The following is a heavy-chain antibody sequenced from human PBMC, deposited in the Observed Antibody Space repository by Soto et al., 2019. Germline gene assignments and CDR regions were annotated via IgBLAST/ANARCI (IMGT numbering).Heavy chain of an antibody. J-gene: IGHJ4*02. Sequence: EVQLLESGGGLVQPGGSLRLSCAASGFTFSSFAMNWVRQAPGKGLEGVSGVSGSGGSTYYADSVKGRFTISRDKAKNTLDLKMTSLRAEDTAVYYCAKENSGGYYGGADYWGQGTLVTVSS. CDR3: AKENSGGYYGGADY. D-gene: IGHD1-26*01. V-gene: IGHV3-23*01. CDR2: VSGSGGST. CDR1: GFTFSSFA.